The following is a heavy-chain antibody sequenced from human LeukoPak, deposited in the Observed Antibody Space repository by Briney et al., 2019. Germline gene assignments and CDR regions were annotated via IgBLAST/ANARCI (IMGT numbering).Heavy chain of an antibody. D-gene: IGHD2-15*01. V-gene: IGHV4-59*12. CDR3: ARGVLGRGDY. CDR1: GGSISSYY. J-gene: IGHJ4*02. Sequence: SETLPLTCTVSGGSISSYYWSWIRQPPGKGLEWIGYIYYSGSTNYNPSLKSRVTISVDTSKNQFSLKLSSVTAADTAVYYCARGVLGRGDYWGQGTLVTVSS. CDR2: IYYSGST.